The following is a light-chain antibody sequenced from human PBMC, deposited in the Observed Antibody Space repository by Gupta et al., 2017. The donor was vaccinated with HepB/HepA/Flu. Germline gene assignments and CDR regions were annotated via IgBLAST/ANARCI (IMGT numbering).Light chain of an antibody. Sequence: EIVLTQSPGTLSLSPVERATLSCRASQSISSFLAWYQQTPGQAPRLLIYGASNRATGIPVRFSGSGSGTDFTLTISNLEPEDFAVYYCQQRYNWPLTFGGGTKVEI. V-gene: IGKV3-11*01. CDR1: QSISSF. J-gene: IGKJ4*01. CDR3: QQRYNWPLT. CDR2: GAS.